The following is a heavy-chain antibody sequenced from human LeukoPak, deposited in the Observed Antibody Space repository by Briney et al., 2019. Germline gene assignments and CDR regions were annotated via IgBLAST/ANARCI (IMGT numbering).Heavy chain of an antibody. J-gene: IGHJ4*02. V-gene: IGHV3-33*08. CDR1: GFTFSNHW. Sequence: GGSLRLSCAASGFTFSNHWMHWVRQAPGKGLEWVAVIWYDGSNKYYADSVKGRFTISRDNSKNTLYLQMNSLRAEDTAVYYCARDQGPLDYWGQGTLVTVSS. CDR2: IWYDGSNK. CDR3: ARDQGPLDY.